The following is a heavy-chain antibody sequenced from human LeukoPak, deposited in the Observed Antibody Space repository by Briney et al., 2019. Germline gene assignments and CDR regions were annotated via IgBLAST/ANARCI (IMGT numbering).Heavy chain of an antibody. CDR1: GGSISSYY. CDR3: AGRQPNTSHFDP. J-gene: IGHJ5*02. V-gene: IGHV4-59*08. CDR2: IYYSGST. D-gene: IGHD2-2*01. Sequence: SETLSLTCTVSGGSISSYYWSWIRQPPGKGLEWIGYIYYSGSTNYNPSLKSRVTISVDTSKNQFSLKLSSVTAADTAVYYCAGRQPNTSHFDPWGQGTQVTVSS.